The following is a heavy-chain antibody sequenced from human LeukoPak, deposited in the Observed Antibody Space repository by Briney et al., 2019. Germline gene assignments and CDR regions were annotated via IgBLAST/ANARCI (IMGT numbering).Heavy chain of an antibody. CDR1: GFTFSSYS. J-gene: IGHJ4*02. V-gene: IGHV3-48*01. Sequence: GGSLRLSCAASGFTFSSYSMNWVRQAPGKGLEWVSYISSSSSTIYYADSVKGRFTISRDNAKNSLYLQMNSLRVEDTAVYYCAKGPRASGWTYFDYWGQGTLVTVSS. CDR2: ISSSSSTI. D-gene: IGHD6-19*01. CDR3: AKGPRASGWTYFDY.